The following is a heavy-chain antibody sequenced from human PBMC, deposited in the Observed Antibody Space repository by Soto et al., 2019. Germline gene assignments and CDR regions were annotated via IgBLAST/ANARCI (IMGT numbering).Heavy chain of an antibody. CDR3: ARDDGIVGATERYYYYGMDV. CDR2: ISYDGSNK. CDR1: GFTFSSYA. D-gene: IGHD1-26*01. V-gene: IGHV3-30-3*01. Sequence: PGGSLRLSCAASGFTFSSYAMHWVRQAPGKGLEWVAVISYDGSNKYYANNVKGRITITRDNSKNTLYLQMNSLRAEDTAVYYCARDDGIVGATERYYYYGMDVWGQGTTVTVSS. J-gene: IGHJ6*02.